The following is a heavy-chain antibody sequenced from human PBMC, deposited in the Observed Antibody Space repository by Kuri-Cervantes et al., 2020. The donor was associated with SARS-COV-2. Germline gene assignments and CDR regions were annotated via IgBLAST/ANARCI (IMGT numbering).Heavy chain of an antibody. CDR3: AKDEGYFDWLLSGYYYYYMDV. V-gene: IGHV3-73*01. Sequence: GGSLRLSCVASGFVFSDSAIHWVRQASGKGLEWVGRIRSKTNSHATSYAASVKGRFTISRDNSKNTLYLQMNSLRAEDTAVYYCAKDEGYFDWLLSGYYYYYMDVWGKGTTVTVSS. J-gene: IGHJ6*03. CDR2: IRSKTNSHAT. D-gene: IGHD3-9*01. CDR1: GFVFSDSA.